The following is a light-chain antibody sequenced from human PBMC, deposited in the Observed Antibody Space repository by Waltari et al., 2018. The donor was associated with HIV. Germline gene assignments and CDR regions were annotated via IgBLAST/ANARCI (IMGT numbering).Light chain of an antibody. Sequence: QSALTQPASVSGSPGQSLTIPCTGANSDIGTYNLVSWYQQRPGKAPQLIICDDTKRPSGFSTRFSASKSGNTASLTISGLQVEDEADYYCSSPSGRDTLIFGGGTKVTVL. V-gene: IGLV2-23*01. CDR3: SSPSGRDTLI. CDR1: NSDIGTYNL. CDR2: DDT. J-gene: IGLJ2*01.